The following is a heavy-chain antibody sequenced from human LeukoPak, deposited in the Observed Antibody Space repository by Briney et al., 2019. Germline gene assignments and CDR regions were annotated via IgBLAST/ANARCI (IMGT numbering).Heavy chain of an antibody. CDR2: ISSSGSTI. V-gene: IGHV3-48*03. CDR1: GFTFSSYE. Sequence: GGSLRLSCAASGFTFSSYEMNWVRQAPGKGLEWVSYISSSGSTIYYADSVKGRFTISRDNAKNSLYLQMNSLRAEDTAVYYCARAGPYFDWLPRDYYYGMDVWGQGTTVTVSS. J-gene: IGHJ6*02. CDR3: ARAGPYFDWLPRDYYYGMDV. D-gene: IGHD3-9*01.